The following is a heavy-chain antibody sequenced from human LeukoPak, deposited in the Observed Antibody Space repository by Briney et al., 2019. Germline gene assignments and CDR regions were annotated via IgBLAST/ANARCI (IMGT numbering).Heavy chain of an antibody. CDR2: IWYDGSNK. Sequence: PGGSLRLSCAASGFTFSSYGMHWVRQAPGKGLEWVAVIWYDGSNKYYADSVKGRFTISRDNSKNTLYLQTNSLRAEDTAVYYCATVRGCGGDCYYIDYWGQGTLVTVSS. V-gene: IGHV3-33*01. CDR1: GFTFSSYG. CDR3: ATVRGCGGDCYYIDY. D-gene: IGHD2-21*02. J-gene: IGHJ4*02.